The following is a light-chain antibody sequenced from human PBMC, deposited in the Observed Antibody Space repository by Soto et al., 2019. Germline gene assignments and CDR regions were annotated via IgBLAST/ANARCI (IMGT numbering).Light chain of an antibody. V-gene: IGKV1-39*01. CDR1: QSISNY. J-gene: IGKJ2*02. CDR3: QQSYITLPWT. Sequence: DMQMIQSPSSLSASVGDRVTITCRASQSISNYVNWYQQKPGEVPRLLIYSASTLQSGVPSRFSGGSSGTHFTLPIRSLQPQDSATYYCQQSYITLPWTFGQGTNLQIK. CDR2: SAS.